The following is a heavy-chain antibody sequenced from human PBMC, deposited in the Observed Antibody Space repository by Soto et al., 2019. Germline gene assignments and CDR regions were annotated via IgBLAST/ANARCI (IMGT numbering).Heavy chain of an antibody. V-gene: IGHV3-43*02. CDR1: GFTFDDYA. CDR3: AKDRYSSSSYYYGMDV. J-gene: IGHJ6*02. D-gene: IGHD6-6*01. CDR2: ISGDGGST. Sequence: GGSLRLSCAASGFTFDDYAMHWVRQAPGKGLEWVSLISGDGGSTYYADSVKGLFTISRDNSKNSLYLQMNSLRTEDTALYYCAKDRYSSSSYYYGMDVWGQGTTVTVSS.